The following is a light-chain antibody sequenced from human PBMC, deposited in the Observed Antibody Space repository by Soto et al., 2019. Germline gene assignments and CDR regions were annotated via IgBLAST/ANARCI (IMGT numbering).Light chain of an antibody. V-gene: IGLV2-14*01. J-gene: IGLJ2*01. CDR2: EVS. CDR3: SSYTSSSTLV. Sequence: QSALTQPASVSGSPGQSITISCTGTSSDVGGYNYVSWYQQHPGKAPKLMIYEVSYRPSGVSNRFSGSKSANTASLTISGLQAEDEADYYCSSYTSSSTLVFGGGTKVTVL. CDR1: SSDVGGYNY.